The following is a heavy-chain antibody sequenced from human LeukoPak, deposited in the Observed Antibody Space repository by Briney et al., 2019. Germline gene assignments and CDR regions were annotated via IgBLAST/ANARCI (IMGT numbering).Heavy chain of an antibody. CDR3: ARSPRYCSGGSCYFLHY. J-gene: IGHJ4*02. Sequence: SETLSLTCTVSGVSISSVGYYWSWIRQYPGKGLEWIGYISYSGNTYYNPSLKSRVTMSVDTSKNQFSLKLSSVTAADTAVYYCARSPRYCSGGSCYFLHYWGQGTLVTVSS. V-gene: IGHV4-31*03. CDR1: GVSISSVGYY. CDR2: ISYSGNT. D-gene: IGHD2-15*01.